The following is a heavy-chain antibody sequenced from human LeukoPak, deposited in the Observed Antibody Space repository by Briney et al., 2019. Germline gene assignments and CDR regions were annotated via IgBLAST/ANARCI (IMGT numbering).Heavy chain of an antibody. D-gene: IGHD3-22*01. J-gene: IGHJ1*01. CDR3: ASEDYYDSSAYYYRNFQH. Sequence: GGSLRLSCAASGFTFSDYYMSWIRQAPGKGLEWVSYISSSSSYTNYADSVRGRFTISRDNAKNSLYLQMNSLRAEDTAVYYCASEDYYDSSAYYYRNFQHWGQGTLVTVSS. CDR1: GFTFSDYY. CDR2: ISSSSSYT. V-gene: IGHV3-11*06.